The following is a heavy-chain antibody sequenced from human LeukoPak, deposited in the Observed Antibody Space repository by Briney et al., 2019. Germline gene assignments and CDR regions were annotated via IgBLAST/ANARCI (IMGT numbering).Heavy chain of an antibody. CDR2: ISYDGSNK. Sequence: RRSLRLSCVASGFTFGSYAMHWVRQAPGKGLEWVALISYDGSNKDYAVSVKGRFTISRDNSKNTLYLQMNSLRGEDTAVYYCARDLRDSGWNLDNWGQGTQVTVSS. J-gene: IGHJ4*02. CDR1: GFTFGSYA. CDR3: ARDLRDSGWNLDN. V-gene: IGHV3-30-3*01. D-gene: IGHD6-19*01.